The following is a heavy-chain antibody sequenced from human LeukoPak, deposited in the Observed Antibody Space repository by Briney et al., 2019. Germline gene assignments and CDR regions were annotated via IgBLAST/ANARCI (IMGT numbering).Heavy chain of an antibody. CDR3: AKSNGYGLVDI. J-gene: IGHJ3*02. D-gene: IGHD3-10*01. CDR2: IFYSGST. CDR1: GGSFNDYY. V-gene: IGHV4-34*12. Sequence: PSETLSLTCAVYGGSFNDYYWGWVRQPPGKGLEWIGNIFYSGSTYYSPSLKSRVTISLDTSRNQFSLKLNSVTAADTAVYYCAKSNGYGLVDIWGQGTMVTVSS.